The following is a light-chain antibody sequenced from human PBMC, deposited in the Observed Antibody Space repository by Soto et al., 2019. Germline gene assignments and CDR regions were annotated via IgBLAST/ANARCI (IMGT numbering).Light chain of an antibody. Sequence: DIQMTQSPSTLSASVGDRVTITCRASQSISSWLAWYQQKRGKAPKLLIYKASSLESGVPSRFSGSGSGTEFTLPISSLQPDDFATYYCQQYNSYPLPFGGGTKVEIK. V-gene: IGKV1-5*03. CDR1: QSISSW. CDR3: QQYNSYPLP. J-gene: IGKJ4*01. CDR2: KAS.